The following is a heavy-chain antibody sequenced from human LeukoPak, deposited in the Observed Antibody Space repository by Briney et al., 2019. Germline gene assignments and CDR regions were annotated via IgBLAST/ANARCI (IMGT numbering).Heavy chain of an antibody. CDR1: GFRFSTSG. V-gene: IGHV3-30*02. CDR2: IRFDGSDE. D-gene: IGHD2-2*01. Sequence: GGSPRLSCAASGFRFSTSGMHWVRQAPGKGLEWVSFIRFDGSDEDHGDSVKGRFTISRDNSKNTMYLQMNSLRAEDTAVYYCAKEVTYCSSSSCNDAFDVWGRGTMVIVSS. J-gene: IGHJ3*01. CDR3: AKEVTYCSSSSCNDAFDV.